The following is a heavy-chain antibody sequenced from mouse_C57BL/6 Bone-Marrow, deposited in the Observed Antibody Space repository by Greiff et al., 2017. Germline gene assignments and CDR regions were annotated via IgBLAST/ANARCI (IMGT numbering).Heavy chain of an antibody. V-gene: IGHV3-6*01. CDR3: ARDRDGSSPLFGMDY. CDR2: IRYDGSN. J-gene: IGHJ4*01. Sequence: VQLQQSGPGLVKPSQSLSLTCSVTGYSITSGNYWNWIRQFPGNKLEWMGYIRYDGSNNYNPSLKNQISITRDTSKNHCSLKLNPVTPEDTATYYCARDRDGSSPLFGMDYWGQGTSVTVSS. D-gene: IGHD1-1*01. CDR1: GYSITSGNY.